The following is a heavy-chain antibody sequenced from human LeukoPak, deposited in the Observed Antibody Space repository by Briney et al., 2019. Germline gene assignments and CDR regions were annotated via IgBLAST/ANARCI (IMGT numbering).Heavy chain of an antibody. V-gene: IGHV3-7*01. Sequence: GALRLSCAASGFTFSDYYMSWVRQAPGKGLEWVANIKQDESEKYYVDSVKGRFTISRDNAKNSLYLQMNSLRAEDTAVYYCARDRGLNWFDPWGQGTLVTVSS. CDR2: IKQDESEK. CDR3: ARDRGLNWFDP. D-gene: IGHD5-12*01. CDR1: GFTFSDYY. J-gene: IGHJ5*02.